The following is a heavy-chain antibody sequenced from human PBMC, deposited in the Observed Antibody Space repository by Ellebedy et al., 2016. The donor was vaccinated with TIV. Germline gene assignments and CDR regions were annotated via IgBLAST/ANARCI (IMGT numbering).Heavy chain of an antibody. CDR2: IGGNGART. CDR1: GFTFSSYA. V-gene: IGHV3-23*01. D-gene: IGHD3-16*02. J-gene: IGHJ6*03. CDR3: AKPGFGDLSGPWDYYYIDV. Sequence: GGSLRLXCTASGFTFSSYAMTWVRQAPGKGLEWVSTIGGNGARTDYADSVKGRFTISRDNSKSTLYLQMNSLRAEDTAVYYCAKPGFGDLSGPWDYYYIDVWGKGTTVTVSS.